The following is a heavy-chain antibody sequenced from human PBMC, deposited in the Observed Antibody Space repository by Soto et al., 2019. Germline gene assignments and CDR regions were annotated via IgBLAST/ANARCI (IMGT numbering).Heavy chain of an antibody. V-gene: IGHV3-23*01. CDR3: AKDQDYGDFYNPLDY. Sequence: EVQLLESGGGLVQPGGSLRLSCAASGFTFSSYAMTWVRQAPGKGLEWVSAISGSGGSTYYADSVKGRFTISRDNSKNTLYLQMNSLRAEDRAVYYCAKDQDYGDFYNPLDYWGQGTLVTVSS. CDR2: ISGSGGST. CDR1: GFTFSSYA. D-gene: IGHD4-17*01. J-gene: IGHJ4*02.